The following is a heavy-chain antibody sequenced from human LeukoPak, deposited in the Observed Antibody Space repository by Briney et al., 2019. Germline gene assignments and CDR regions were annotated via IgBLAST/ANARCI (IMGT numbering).Heavy chain of an antibody. CDR1: GGSISSSSYY. V-gene: IGHV4-39*07. D-gene: IGHD3-9*01. J-gene: IGHJ6*03. CDR2: IYYSGST. CDR3: ASIEYDIYGNYYMDF. Sequence: PSETLSLTCTVSGGSISSSSYYWGWIRQPPGKGLEWIGSIYYSGSTYYNPSLKSRVTISVDTSKNQFSLKLSSVTAADTAVYYCASIEYDIYGNYYMDFWGKGTTVTVSS.